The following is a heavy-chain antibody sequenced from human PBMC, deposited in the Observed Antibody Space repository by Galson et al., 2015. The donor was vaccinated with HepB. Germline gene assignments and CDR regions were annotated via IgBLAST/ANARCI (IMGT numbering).Heavy chain of an antibody. CDR1: GYTFTSYA. V-gene: IGHV1-3*01. CDR2: INAGNGNT. D-gene: IGHD5-24*01. Sequence: SVKVSCKASGYTFTSYAMHWVRQAPGQRLEWMGWINAGNGNTKYSQKFQGRVTITRDTSASTAYMELSSLRSEDTAVYYCARVGVEMATIGDYFDYWGQGTLVTVSS. J-gene: IGHJ4*02. CDR3: ARVGVEMATIGDYFDY.